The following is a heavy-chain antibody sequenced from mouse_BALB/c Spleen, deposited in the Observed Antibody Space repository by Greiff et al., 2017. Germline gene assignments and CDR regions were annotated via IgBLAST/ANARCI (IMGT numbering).Heavy chain of an antibody. CDR3: ARRGLGSLFAY. J-gene: IGHJ3*01. CDR1: GFAFSSYD. CDR2: ISSGGGST. Sequence: EVQGVESGGGLVKPGGSLKLSCAASGFAFSSYDLSWVRQTPEKRLEWVAYISSGGGSTYYPDTVKGRFTISRDNAKNTLYLQMSSLKSEDTAMYYGARRGLGSLFAYWGQGTLVTVSA. V-gene: IGHV5-12-1*01. D-gene: IGHD3-3*01.